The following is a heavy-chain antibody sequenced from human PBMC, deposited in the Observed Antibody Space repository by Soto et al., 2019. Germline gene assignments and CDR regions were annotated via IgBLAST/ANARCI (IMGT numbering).Heavy chain of an antibody. CDR3: AKDPYSYGPDY. CDR2: ISGSGERT. V-gene: IGHV3-23*01. J-gene: IGHJ4*02. D-gene: IGHD5-18*01. CDR1: GFTLGNYA. Sequence: EEQLLESGGGVIQPGGSLRLSCAASGFTLGNYAMSWVRQAPGKGLERVSVISGSGERTFYIDSVKGRFTISRDTSKNTLYLQMNSLRADDTAVYYCAKDPYSYGPDYWGRGTLVIVS.